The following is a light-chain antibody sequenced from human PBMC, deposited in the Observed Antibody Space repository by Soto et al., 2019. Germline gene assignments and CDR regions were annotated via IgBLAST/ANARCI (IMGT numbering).Light chain of an antibody. CDR1: SSNIGSNT. V-gene: IGLV1-44*01. J-gene: IGLJ3*02. CDR2: SNN. Sequence: QAVVTQPPSASGTSGQRVTISCSGSSSNIGSNTVNWYQQLPGTAPKLLIYSNNERPSGVPDRFSCSKSGTSASLAISGLQSEDDADYYCSAWDDSLNGWVFGGGTQLTVL. CDR3: SAWDDSLNGWV.